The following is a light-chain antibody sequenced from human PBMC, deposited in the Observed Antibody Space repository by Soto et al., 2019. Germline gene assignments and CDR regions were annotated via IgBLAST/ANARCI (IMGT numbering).Light chain of an antibody. J-gene: IGKJ2*01. CDR1: QNIGRY. CDR2: TAS. CDR3: QQSYNTPPYT. V-gene: IGKV1-39*01. Sequence: IQMTQSPSPLSASVGDRVTITCRASQNIGRYLNWYQQKPGKAPKVQIYTASSLEDGVSSRFSGSGSGTEFTLTINSLQPEDFATYYCQQSYNTPPYTFGPG.